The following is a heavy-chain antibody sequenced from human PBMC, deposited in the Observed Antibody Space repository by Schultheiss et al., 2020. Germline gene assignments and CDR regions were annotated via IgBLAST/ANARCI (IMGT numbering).Heavy chain of an antibody. J-gene: IGHJ5*02. Sequence: SETLSLTCTVSGGSVSSGSYYWSWIRQPPGKGLEWIGYIYYSGSTNYNPSLKSRVTISVDTSKNQFSLKLSSVTAADTAVYYCARQGGYTVNRFWFDPWGQGTLVTVSS. CDR2: IYYSGST. CDR1: GGSVSSGSYY. V-gene: IGHV4-61*01. D-gene: IGHD4-11*01. CDR3: ARQGGYTVNRFWFDP.